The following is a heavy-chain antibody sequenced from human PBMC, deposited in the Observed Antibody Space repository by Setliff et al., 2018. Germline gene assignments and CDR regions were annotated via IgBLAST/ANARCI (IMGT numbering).Heavy chain of an antibody. CDR2: IFGSGANT. D-gene: IGHD1-1*01. V-gene: IGHV3-23*01. CDR3: TKDSNGEFADY. CDR1: GFTFSNSA. Sequence: GGSPRLSCAASGFTFSNSAMSWVRQAPGKGLEWVATIFGSGANTYYADSVKGRFTISRDNSKNILYLQMNSLRADDTAEYYCTKDSNGEFADYWGQGTLVTVSS. J-gene: IGHJ4*02.